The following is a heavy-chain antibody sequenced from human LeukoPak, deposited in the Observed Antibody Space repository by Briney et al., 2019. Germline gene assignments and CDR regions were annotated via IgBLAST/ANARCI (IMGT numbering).Heavy chain of an antibody. Sequence: PSETLSLTCAVYGGSFSGYYWSWIRQPPGKGLEWIGEINHSGSTNYNPSLKSRVTISVDTSKNQFSLKLSSVTAADTAVYYCARGWDGIAAAGMDWFDPWGQGTLVTVSS. CDR3: ARGWDGIAAAGMDWFDP. CDR1: GGSFSGYY. CDR2: INHSGST. V-gene: IGHV4-34*01. J-gene: IGHJ5*02. D-gene: IGHD6-13*01.